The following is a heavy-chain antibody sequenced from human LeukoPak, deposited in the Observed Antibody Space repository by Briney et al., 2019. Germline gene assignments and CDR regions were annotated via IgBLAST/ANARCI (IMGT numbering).Heavy chain of an antibody. J-gene: IGHJ3*02. Sequence: GGSLRLSCAASGFTFSSYAMSWVRQAPGKGLEWVSAISGSGGSTYYADSVKGRFTISRDNSKNTLYLQMNSLRAEDTAVYYCAKVVTPYYYDSSGLDAFDIWGQGTMVTASS. CDR2: ISGSGGST. CDR1: GFTFSSYA. D-gene: IGHD3-22*01. V-gene: IGHV3-23*01. CDR3: AKVVTPYYYDSSGLDAFDI.